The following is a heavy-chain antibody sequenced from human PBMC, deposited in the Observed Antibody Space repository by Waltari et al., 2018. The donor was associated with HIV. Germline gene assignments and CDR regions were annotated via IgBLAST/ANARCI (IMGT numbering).Heavy chain of an antibody. Sequence: QVQLVQSGAEVKKPGSSVKVSCKASGGNFNSYAIHWVRQAPGQGLEWMGGIIPIFHSATYAQKFQGRVTITADASTSTTYMDLSSLRFEDTAIYYCATPRDGDTYYYFDLWGRGTLVTVSS. J-gene: IGHJ2*01. CDR2: IIPIFHSA. CDR3: ATPRDGDTYYYFDL. D-gene: IGHD3-10*01. V-gene: IGHV1-69*01. CDR1: GGNFNSYA.